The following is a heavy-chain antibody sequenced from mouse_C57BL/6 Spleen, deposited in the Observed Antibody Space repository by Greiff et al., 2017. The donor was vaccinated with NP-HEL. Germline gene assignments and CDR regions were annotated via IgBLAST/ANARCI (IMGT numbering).Heavy chain of an antibody. CDR1: GYTFTDYY. CDR3: ARRDCKGDFDY. D-gene: IGHD1-3*01. CDR2: INPYNGGT. J-gene: IGHJ2*01. Sequence: EVQLQQSGPVLVKPGASVKMSCKASGYTFTDYYMNWVKQSHGKSLEWIGVINPYNGGTSYNQKFKGKATLTVDKSSSTAYMELNSLTSEDSAVYYCARRDCKGDFDYWGQGTTLTVSS. V-gene: IGHV1-19*01.